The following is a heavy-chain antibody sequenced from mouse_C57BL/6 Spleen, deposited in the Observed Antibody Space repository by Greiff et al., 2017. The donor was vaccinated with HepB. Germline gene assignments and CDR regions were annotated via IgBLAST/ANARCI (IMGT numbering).Heavy chain of an antibody. Sequence: EVQRVESGAGLVKPGGSLKLSCAASGFTFSSYAMSWVRQTPEKRLEWVAYISSGGDYIYYADTVKGRFTISRDNARNTLYLQMSSLKSEDTAMYYCTRDPGSYFDYWGQGTTLTVSS. V-gene: IGHV5-9-1*02. CDR1: GFTFSSYA. CDR2: ISSGGDYI. J-gene: IGHJ2*01. CDR3: TRDPGSYFDY. D-gene: IGHD4-1*01.